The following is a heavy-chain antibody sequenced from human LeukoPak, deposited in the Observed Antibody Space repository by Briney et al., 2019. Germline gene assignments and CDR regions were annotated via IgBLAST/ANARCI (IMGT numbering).Heavy chain of an antibody. CDR1: GDSISAYNW. V-gene: IGHV4-4*02. CDR2: IYHSGST. D-gene: IGHD2-2*01. CDR3: AREYCTSTTCSDAFEI. Sequence: PSGTLSLTCAVSGDSISAYNWWWSWVRQPPGKGLEWIGEIYHSGSTNYNPSLKSRVTISLDKSKNQLSLDLNSVTAADTAVYYCAREYCTSTTCSDAFEIWGQGTMVTVS. J-gene: IGHJ3*02.